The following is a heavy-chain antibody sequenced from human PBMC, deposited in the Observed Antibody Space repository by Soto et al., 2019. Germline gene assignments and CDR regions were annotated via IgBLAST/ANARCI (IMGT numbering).Heavy chain of an antibody. D-gene: IGHD3-10*01. CDR1: GYSLTSYW. Sequence: ESLKISCKGSGYSLTSYWIGWVRQMPGKGLEWMGIIYPGDSDTRYSPSFQGQVTISADKSISTAYLQWSSLKASDTAMYYCARWAYYYGSGSHNWFDPWGQGTLVTVSS. CDR2: IYPGDSDT. CDR3: ARWAYYYGSGSHNWFDP. J-gene: IGHJ5*02. V-gene: IGHV5-51*01.